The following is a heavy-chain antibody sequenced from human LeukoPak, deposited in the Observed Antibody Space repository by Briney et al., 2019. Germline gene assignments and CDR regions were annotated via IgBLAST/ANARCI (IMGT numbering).Heavy chain of an antibody. CDR2: IIPIFGTA. CDR3: ARDRLSIAARRDQYYYYYYMDV. Sequence: SVKVSCKASGGTFSSYAISWVRQAPGQGLEWMGGIIPIFGTANYAQKFQGRVTITTDESTSTAYMELSSLRSEDTAVYYCARDRLSIAARRDQYYYYYYMDVWGKGTTATVSS. V-gene: IGHV1-69*05. D-gene: IGHD6-6*01. J-gene: IGHJ6*03. CDR1: GGTFSSYA.